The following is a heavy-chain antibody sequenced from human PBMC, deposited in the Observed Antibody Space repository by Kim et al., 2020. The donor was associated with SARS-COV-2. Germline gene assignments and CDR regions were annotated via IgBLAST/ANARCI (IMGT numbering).Heavy chain of an antibody. CDR2: INTNTGNP. Sequence: ASVKVSCKASGYSFTKYAINWVRQAPGQGLQWMGWINTNTGNPTYAQGFTRRFLYSLDTSVSTAYLQINSLGPEDTAVYYCARFPTDTSPPDYDFWSSFVFWGQGTLVTVSS. CDR3: ARFPTDTSPPDYDFWSSFVF. CDR1: GYSFTKYA. D-gene: IGHD3-3*01. V-gene: IGHV7-4-1*02. J-gene: IGHJ4*02.